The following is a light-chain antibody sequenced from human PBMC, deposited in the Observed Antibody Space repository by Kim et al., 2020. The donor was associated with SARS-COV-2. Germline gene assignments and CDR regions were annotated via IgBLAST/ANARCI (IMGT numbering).Light chain of an antibody. CDR3: AAWDDSLSGYV. J-gene: IGLJ1*01. Sequence: GQRVTISCSGSSSNIGSNYVYWYQQLPGTAPKLLIYSNNQRPSGVPDRFSGSKSGTSASLAISGLRSDDEADYYCAAWDDSLSGYVFGTGTKVTVL. CDR2: SNN. CDR1: SSNIGSNY. V-gene: IGLV1-47*02.